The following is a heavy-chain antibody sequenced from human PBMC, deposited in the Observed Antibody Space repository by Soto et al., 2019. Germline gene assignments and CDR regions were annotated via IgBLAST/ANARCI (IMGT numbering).Heavy chain of an antibody. D-gene: IGHD6-19*01. Sequence: WASVKVSCKASGYTFTGYYMHWVRQAPGQGLEWMGWINPNSGGTNYAQKFQGWVTMTRDTSISTAYMELSRLRSDDTAVYYCARAYQYSSGWYYFDYWGQGTLVTVSS. J-gene: IGHJ4*02. V-gene: IGHV1-2*04. CDR3: ARAYQYSSGWYYFDY. CDR2: INPNSGGT. CDR1: GYTFTGYY.